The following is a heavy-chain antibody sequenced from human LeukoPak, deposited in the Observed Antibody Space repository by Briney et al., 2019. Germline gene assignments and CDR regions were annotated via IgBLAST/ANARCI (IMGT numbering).Heavy chain of an antibody. CDR2: IIPIFGTA. J-gene: IGHJ3*02. V-gene: IGHV1-69*13. Sequence: SVKVSCKASVGTFSSYAISWVRQAPGQGLEWMGGIIPIFGTANYAQKFQGRVTITADESTRTAYMELSGLRSEDTAVYYCAREGREYAAWGYSSYKGAFDIWGQGTMVTVSS. CDR3: AREGREYAAWGYSSYKGAFDI. CDR1: VGTFSSYA. D-gene: IGHD6-19*01.